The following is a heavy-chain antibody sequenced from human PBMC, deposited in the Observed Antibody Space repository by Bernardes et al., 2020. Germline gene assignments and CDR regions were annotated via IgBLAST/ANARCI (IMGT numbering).Heavy chain of an antibody. CDR2: IKQDGSEK. D-gene: IGHD6-19*01. CDR1: GFTFSSYR. Sequence: GGSLRLCCAASGFTFSSYRMSWVRQAPGKGLEWVANIKQDGSEKYYVDSVKGRFTISRDNAKNSLYLQMNSLRAEDTAVYYCARDQGGGQWLVGDDAFDIWGQGTMVTVSS. CDR3: ARDQGGGQWLVGDDAFDI. J-gene: IGHJ3*02. V-gene: IGHV3-7*01.